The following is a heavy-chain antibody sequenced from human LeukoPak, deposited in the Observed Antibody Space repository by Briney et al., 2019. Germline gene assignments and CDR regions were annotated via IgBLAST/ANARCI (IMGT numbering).Heavy chain of an antibody. V-gene: IGHV1-69*04. Sequence: EAPVKVSCKASGGTFSSYAISWVRQAPGQGLEWMGRIIPILGIANYAQKFQGRVTITADKSTSTAYMELSSLRSEDTAVYYCARGKEVVVAATAFDYWGQGTLVTVSS. D-gene: IGHD2-15*01. J-gene: IGHJ4*02. CDR2: IIPILGIA. CDR1: GGTFSSYA. CDR3: ARGKEVVVAATAFDY.